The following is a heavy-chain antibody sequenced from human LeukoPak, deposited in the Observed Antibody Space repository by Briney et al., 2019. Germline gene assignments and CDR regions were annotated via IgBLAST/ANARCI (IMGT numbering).Heavy chain of an antibody. D-gene: IGHD1-26*01. V-gene: IGHV1-24*01. CDR1: GYTLTELS. CDR3: ATDHGWELLRGGLDY. CDR2: FDPEDGET. J-gene: IGHJ4*02. Sequence: GASVKVSCTVSGYTLTELSMHWVRQAPGKGLEWMGGFDPEDGETIYAQKFQGRVTMTEDTSTDTAYMELSSLRSEDTAVYYCATDHGWELLRGGLDYWGQGTLVTVSS.